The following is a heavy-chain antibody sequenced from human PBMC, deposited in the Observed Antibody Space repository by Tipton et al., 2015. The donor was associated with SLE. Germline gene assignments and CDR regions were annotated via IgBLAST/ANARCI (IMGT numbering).Heavy chain of an antibody. CDR2: INTNTGNP. V-gene: IGHV7-4-1*02. D-gene: IGHD2-2*01. Sequence: QLVQSGSELKKPGASVKVSCKSSGYTFTSYAMNWVRQAPGQGLEWMGWINTNTGNPTYAQGFTGRFVFSLDTSVSTAYLQISSLKAEDTAVYYCVRGYCSSTSWGAWCDYYGMDVWGQGTTVTVSS. CDR1: GYTFTSYA. J-gene: IGHJ6*02. CDR3: VRGYCSSTSWGAWCDYYGMDV.